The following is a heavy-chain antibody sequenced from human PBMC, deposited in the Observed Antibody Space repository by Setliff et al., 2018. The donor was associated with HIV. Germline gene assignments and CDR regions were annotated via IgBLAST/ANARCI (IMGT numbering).Heavy chain of an antibody. CDR1: NGSFSGYY. V-gene: IGHV4-34*01. D-gene: IGHD3-10*01. J-gene: IGHJ6*02. CDR2: INHSGST. Sequence: PSETLSLTCAVYNGSFSGYYWTWIRQPPGKGLEWIGEINHSGSTNYSPSLKSRVTISVDTSKNQFSLKLSSVTAADTAVYYCARVKDPGYIMEYYYGMDVWGQGTTVTVSS. CDR3: ARVKDPGYIMEYYYGMDV.